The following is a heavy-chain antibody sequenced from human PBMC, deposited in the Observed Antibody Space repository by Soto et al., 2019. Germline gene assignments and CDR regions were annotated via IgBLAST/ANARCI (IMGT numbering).Heavy chain of an antibody. CDR1: GYTFTGFV. J-gene: IGHJ4*02. V-gene: IGHV1-8*01. CDR2: MNPNSGNT. Sequence: QVQLVQSGAEVKKPGASVKVSCKASGYTFTGFVINWGRQATGQGLEWMGWMNPNSGNTGYAQKFQGRVTMTRNTSISTAYMELSSLRSEDTAVYYCARSTNDYGDRHWGQGTLVTVSS. CDR3: ARSTNDYGDRH. D-gene: IGHD4-17*01.